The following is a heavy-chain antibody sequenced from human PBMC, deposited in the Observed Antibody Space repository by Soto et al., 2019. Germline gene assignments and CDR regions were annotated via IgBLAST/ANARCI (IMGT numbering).Heavy chain of an antibody. CDR2: IIPIFGTA. D-gene: IGHD4-17*01. J-gene: IGHJ6*02. Sequence: QVQLVQSGAEVKKPGSSVKVSCKASGGTLSSYAISWVRQAPGQGLEWMGGIIPIFGTANYAQKFQGRVTITADESTSTAYMELSSLRSEDTAVYYCVRSTVTTEYYYYYGMDVWGQGTTVTVSS. CDR3: VRSTVTTEYYYYYGMDV. V-gene: IGHV1-69*12. CDR1: GGTLSSYA.